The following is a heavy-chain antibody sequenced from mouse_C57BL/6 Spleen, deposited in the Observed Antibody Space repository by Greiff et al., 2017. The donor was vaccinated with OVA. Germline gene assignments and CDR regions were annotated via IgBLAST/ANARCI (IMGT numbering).Heavy chain of an antibody. J-gene: IGHJ1*03. CDR2: IDPSDSYT. CDR1: GYTFTSYW. Sequence: QVQLQQPGAELVRPGTSVKLSCKASGYTFTSYWMHWVKQRPGQGLEWIGVIDPSDSYTNYNQKFKGKATLTVDTSSSTAYMQLSSLTSEDSAVYYCARGPLYVYFDVWGTGTTVTVSS. D-gene: IGHD2-3*01. V-gene: IGHV1-59*01. CDR3: ARGPLYVYFDV.